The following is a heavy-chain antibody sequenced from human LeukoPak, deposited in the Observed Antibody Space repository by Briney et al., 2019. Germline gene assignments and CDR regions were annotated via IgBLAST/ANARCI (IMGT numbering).Heavy chain of an antibody. CDR2: IYYSGST. J-gene: IGHJ5*02. CDR1: GGSISSSSYY. D-gene: IGHD3-3*01. Sequence: PSETLSLTCTVSGGSISSSSYYWGWVRQPPGKGLEWIGSIYYSGSTYYNPSLKSRVTISVDTSNNQFSLMRSSVTAADTAVYYCARAYNYDFWSGSLNWFDPWGQGSLVTVSS. CDR3: ARAYNYDFWSGSLNWFDP. V-gene: IGHV4-39*07.